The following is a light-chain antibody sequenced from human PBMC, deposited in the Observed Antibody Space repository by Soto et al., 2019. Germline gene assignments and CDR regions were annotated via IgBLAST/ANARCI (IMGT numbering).Light chain of an antibody. CDR2: QAS. CDR3: QQYNSYSRT. Sequence: DIQMTQSPSTLSASVGDRVTITCRASQSISSWLAWYQQKPGKAPKLLICQASSLESGVPSRFSGSGSGTEFTLTISSLPPDDFATYYCQQYNSYSRTFGQGPKVDIK. CDR1: QSISSW. J-gene: IGKJ1*01. V-gene: IGKV1-5*03.